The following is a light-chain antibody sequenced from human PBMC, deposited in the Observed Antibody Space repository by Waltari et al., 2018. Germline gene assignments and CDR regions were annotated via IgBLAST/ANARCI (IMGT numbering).Light chain of an antibody. CDR1: SSEVGGYSY. J-gene: IGLJ2*01. CDR2: EVF. V-gene: IGLV2-8*01. Sequence: QSALTQPPSASGSTGQSVTISCTGTSSEVGGYSYVSWYKQNPGKAPKPIIFEVFQQPSWFPDRFSCSKSGHTASLTVSELQAEDEADYSCSSYAGSNNVVFGVGTKLTVL. CDR3: SSYAGSNNVV.